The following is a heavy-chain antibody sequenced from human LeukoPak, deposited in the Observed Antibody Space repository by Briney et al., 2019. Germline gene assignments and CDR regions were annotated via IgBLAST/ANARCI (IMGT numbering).Heavy chain of an antibody. D-gene: IGHD6-13*01. CDR3: ARASLIAAAGTVIDY. CDR2: ISYDGSNK. CDR1: GFTFSSSA. J-gene: IGHJ4*02. V-gene: IGHV3-30-3*01. Sequence: GGSLRLSCAASGFTFSSSAMSWVRQAPGKGLEWVAVISYDGSNKYYADSVKGRFTISRDNSKNTLYLQMNSLRAEDTAVYYCARASLIAAAGTVIDYWGQGTLVTVSS.